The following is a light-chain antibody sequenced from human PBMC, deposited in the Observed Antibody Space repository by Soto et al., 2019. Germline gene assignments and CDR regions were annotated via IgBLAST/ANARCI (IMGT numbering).Light chain of an antibody. J-gene: IGLJ1*01. Sequence: QSALTQPASVSGSPGQSNTISCVGTSSDVGRYTYVSWYQQYPGKAPKLIIYDVYNRPSGVSNRFSGSKSGNTASLTISGLQAEDEADYYCTSYTSASTPYVFGSGTKLTVL. CDR1: SSDVGRYTY. V-gene: IGLV2-14*01. CDR2: DVY. CDR3: TSYTSASTPYV.